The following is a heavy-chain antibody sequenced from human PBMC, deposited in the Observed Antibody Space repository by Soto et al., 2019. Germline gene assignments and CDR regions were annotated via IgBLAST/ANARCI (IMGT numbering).Heavy chain of an antibody. D-gene: IGHD2-21*02. CDR3: ARTWVVTLPWFDP. J-gene: IGHJ5*02. Sequence: PSETLSLTCTVSGGSISSYYWSWIRQPPGKGLEWIGYIYYSGSTNYNPSLKSRVTISVDTSKNQFSLKLSSVTAAATAVYYCARTWVVTLPWFDPWGREPLVP. CDR2: IYYSGST. CDR1: GGSISSYY. V-gene: IGHV4-59*01.